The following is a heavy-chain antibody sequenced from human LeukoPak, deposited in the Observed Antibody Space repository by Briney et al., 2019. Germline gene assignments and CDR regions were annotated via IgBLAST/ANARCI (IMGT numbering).Heavy chain of an antibody. J-gene: IGHJ4*02. V-gene: IGHV3-30*03. CDR1: GLTFSNAW. CDR2: ISYDGSNK. CDR3: ARDKNPSSGWYGGCGY. D-gene: IGHD6-19*01. Sequence: GGPLRLSCAASGLTFSNAWMSWVRQAPGKGLEWVAVISYDGSNKYYADSVKGRFTISRDNSKNTLYLQMNSLRAEDTAVYYCARDKNPSSGWYGGCGYWGQGTLVTVSS.